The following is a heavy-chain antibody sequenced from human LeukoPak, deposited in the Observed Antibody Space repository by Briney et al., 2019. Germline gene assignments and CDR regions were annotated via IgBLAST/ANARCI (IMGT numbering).Heavy chain of an antibody. CDR3: ARDLYSSGWAAPWFVP. J-gene: IGHJ5*02. Sequence: SETLSLTCTVSGGSISSYYWSWIRQPAGKGLEWIGRIYTSGSTNYNPSLKSRVTMSVDTSKNQFSLKLSSVTAADTAVYYCARDLYSSGWAAPWFVPWGQGTLVTVSS. CDR1: GGSISSYY. CDR2: IYTSGST. D-gene: IGHD6-19*01. V-gene: IGHV4-4*07.